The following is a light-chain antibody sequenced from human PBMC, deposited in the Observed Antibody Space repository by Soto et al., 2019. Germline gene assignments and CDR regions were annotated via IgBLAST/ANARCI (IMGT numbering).Light chain of an antibody. Sequence: QSALTQPASVSGSPGQSITISCTGTGSDIGAYNYVSWYQQHPGKAPKLIIHGVTHRPSGVSTRFSASKSAYTASLTISGLQAEDEADYYCSSYAGSPYVFGTGTKVTVL. CDR3: SSYAGSPYV. CDR1: GSDIGAYNY. CDR2: GVT. J-gene: IGLJ1*01. V-gene: IGLV2-14*01.